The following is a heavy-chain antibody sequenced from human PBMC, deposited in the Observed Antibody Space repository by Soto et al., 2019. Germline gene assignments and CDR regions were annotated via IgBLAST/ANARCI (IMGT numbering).Heavy chain of an antibody. D-gene: IGHD3-22*01. J-gene: IGHJ4*02. V-gene: IGHV4-59*08. CDR2: IYYSGST. CDR1: GGSISSYY. Sequence: SETLSLTCTVSGGSISSYYWSWIRQPPGKGLEWIGYIYYSGSTNYNPSLKSRVTISVDTSKNQFSLKLSSVTAADTAVYYCARHESYYDSSGYYRVDYFDYWGQGTLVTVSS. CDR3: ARHESYYDSSGYYRVDYFDY.